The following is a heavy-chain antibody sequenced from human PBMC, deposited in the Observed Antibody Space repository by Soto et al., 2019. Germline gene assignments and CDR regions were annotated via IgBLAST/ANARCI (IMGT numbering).Heavy chain of an antibody. CDR3: ARARFYCSSTSCYNDFWRGYGMDV. D-gene: IGHD2-2*02. J-gene: IGHJ6*02. CDR1: GYTFTGYY. Sequence: GASVKVSCKASGYTFTGYYMHWVRQAPGQGLEWMGWINPNSGGTNYAQKFQGWVTMTRDTSISTAYMELSRLRSDDTAVYYCARARFYCSSTSCYNDFWRGYGMDVWGQGTTVTLSS. V-gene: IGHV1-2*04. CDR2: INPNSGGT.